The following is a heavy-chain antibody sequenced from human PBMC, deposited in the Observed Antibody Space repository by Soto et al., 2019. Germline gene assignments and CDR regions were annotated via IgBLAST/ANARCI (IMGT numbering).Heavy chain of an antibody. CDR2: LLGPGSGI. CDR1: GFTFGPYP. Sequence: EVQLLESGGGLVQPGGSLRLTFAASGFTFGPYPMGWFRQAPGEGLEWFAGLLGPGSGISYADSLKGRFTISRANSNNLLYLQMHSLRAEDTAVYYCAKDRQPDGRWPFDHWGRGTLVIVSS. CDR3: AKDRQPDGRWPFDH. D-gene: IGHD2-8*01. V-gene: IGHV3-23*01. J-gene: IGHJ4*02.